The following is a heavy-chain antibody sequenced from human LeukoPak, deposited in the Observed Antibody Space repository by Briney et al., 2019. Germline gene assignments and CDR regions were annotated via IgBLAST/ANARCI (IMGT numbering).Heavy chain of an antibody. J-gene: IGHJ6*02. D-gene: IGHD1-26*01. CDR3: ARKVVGATSVSYYYYGMDV. V-gene: IGHV3-33*08. Sequence: GGSLRLSCAASGFTFSNRWMSWVRQAPGKGLEWVAVIWYDGSNKYYADSVKGRFTISRDNSKNTLYLQMNSLRAEDTAVYYCARKVVGATSVSYYYYGMDVWGQGTTVTVSS. CDR2: IWYDGSNK. CDR1: GFTFSNRW.